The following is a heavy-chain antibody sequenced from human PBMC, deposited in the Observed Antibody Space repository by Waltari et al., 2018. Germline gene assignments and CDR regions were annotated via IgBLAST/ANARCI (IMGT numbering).Heavy chain of an antibody. V-gene: IGHV1-69*14. CDR2: IIPTVGTT. CDR1: GGSFASYG. CDR3: AGGYYESSGFSFYYFYHMDV. Sequence: QVQLVQSGAEVKKPGSSVTVSCKASGGSFASYGISWVRQAPGQGLEWMGGIIPTVGTTNDAQRVEGRVTINGDKSTSTGYMQLTSLRSEDAAVYYCAGGYYESSGFSFYYFYHMDVWGKGTTVTVSS. D-gene: IGHD3-22*01. J-gene: IGHJ6*03.